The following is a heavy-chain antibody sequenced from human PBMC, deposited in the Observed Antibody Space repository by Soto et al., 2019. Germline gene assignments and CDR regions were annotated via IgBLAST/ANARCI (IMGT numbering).Heavy chain of an antibody. CDR1: GYTFTDHY. Sequence: ASGKVACKASGYTFTDHYINWVRQAPGHAPEYMGWIHPNSGAAKDAERFQGRVTMPRDTSISTAYPELRRLTSDDTAVYYCSRDLSRQSWKWFVPRGQGTRVTAS. V-gene: IGHV1-2*02. CDR3: SRDLSRQSWKWFVP. D-gene: IGHD1-1*01. J-gene: IGHJ5*02. CDR2: IHPNSGAA.